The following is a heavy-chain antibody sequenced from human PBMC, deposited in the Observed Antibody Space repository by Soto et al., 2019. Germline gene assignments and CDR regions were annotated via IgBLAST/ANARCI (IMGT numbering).Heavy chain of an antibody. V-gene: IGHV3-30*18. J-gene: IGHJ4*02. CDR1: GFTFSSYG. Sequence: QVQLVESGGGVVQPGRSLRLSCAASGFTFSSYGMHWVRQAPGKGLEWVAVISYDGSNKYYADSVKGRFTISRDNSKNTLYLQMNSLRAEDTAVYYCAKDYRGSGWYGPHDYWGQGTLVTVSS. CDR3: AKDYRGSGWYGPHDY. D-gene: IGHD6-19*01. CDR2: ISYDGSNK.